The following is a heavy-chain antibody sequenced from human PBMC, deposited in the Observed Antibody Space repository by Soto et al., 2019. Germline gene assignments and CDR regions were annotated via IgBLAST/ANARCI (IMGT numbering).Heavy chain of an antibody. J-gene: IGHJ3*02. Sequence: EVQLVQSGAEVKKPGESLKISCKGSGYSFTSYWIGWVRQMPGKGLEWMGIIYPGDSDTRYSPSFQGQVTISADESISTAYLQWSSLKASDTAMYYCVLDRAIAVAGTGHAFDIWGQGTMVTVSS. CDR3: VLDRAIAVAGTGHAFDI. CDR2: IYPGDSDT. D-gene: IGHD6-19*01. CDR1: GYSFTSYW. V-gene: IGHV5-51*01.